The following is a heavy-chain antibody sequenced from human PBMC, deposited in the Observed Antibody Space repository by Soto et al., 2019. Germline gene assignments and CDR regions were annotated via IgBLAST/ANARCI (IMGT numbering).Heavy chain of an antibody. Sequence: QVQLVGSGGGVVQPGRSLRLSCAASGFTFSSYGMLWVRQAPGKGLEWVADIWYDGSNKYYADSVKGRFTISRDNSKNTLYLQMNSLRAEDTAVYYCARDGSFWGSYLPGAFDIWGQGTMVTVSS. J-gene: IGHJ3*02. D-gene: IGHD3-16*02. CDR1: GFTFSSYG. CDR3: ARDGSFWGSYLPGAFDI. CDR2: IWYDGSNK. V-gene: IGHV3-33*01.